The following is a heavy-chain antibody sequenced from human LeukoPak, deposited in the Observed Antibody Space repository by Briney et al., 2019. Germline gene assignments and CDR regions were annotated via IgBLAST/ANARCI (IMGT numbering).Heavy chain of an antibody. V-gene: IGHV3-53*01. CDR1: GFTVTSSY. Sequence: GGSLRLSCAASGFTVTSSYMSWVRQAPGKGLEWVSVIYSGGSTYYADSVKGRFTIPRDNSKNTLYLQMNSLRAEDTAVYYCAREALAMSRFNYWGEGTLVTVSS. J-gene: IGHJ4*02. CDR2: IYSGGST. CDR3: AREALAMSRFNY. D-gene: IGHD6-19*01.